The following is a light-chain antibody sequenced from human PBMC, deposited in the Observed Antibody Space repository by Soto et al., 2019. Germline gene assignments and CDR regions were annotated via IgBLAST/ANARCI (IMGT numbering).Light chain of an antibody. V-gene: IGLV2-14*01. J-gene: IGLJ2*01. CDR2: EVS. CDR3: SAYTRSSSVI. CDR1: ISDVGGYNY. Sequence: QSVLTQPASVSGSTGQSITISCTGTISDVGGYNYVSWYQQHPGKAPKLMIYEVSNRPSGVSNRFSGSKSGNTASLTISGLHAEDAAAYYCSAYTRSSSVIFGGGTQLTVL.